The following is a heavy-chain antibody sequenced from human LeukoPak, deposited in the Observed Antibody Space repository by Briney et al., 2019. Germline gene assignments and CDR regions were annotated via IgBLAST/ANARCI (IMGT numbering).Heavy chain of an antibody. J-gene: IGHJ4*02. D-gene: IGHD3-10*01. CDR1: GFTFDDYG. V-gene: IGHV3-9*01. Sequence: GRSLRLSCAASGFTFDDYGMHWVRQAPGKGLEWVSGISWNSGSIGYADSVKGRFTISRDNAKNSLYLQMNSLRTEDTALYYCAKDLWNYYGSGSLNYWGQGTLVTVSS. CDR2: ISWNSGSI. CDR3: AKDLWNYYGSGSLNY.